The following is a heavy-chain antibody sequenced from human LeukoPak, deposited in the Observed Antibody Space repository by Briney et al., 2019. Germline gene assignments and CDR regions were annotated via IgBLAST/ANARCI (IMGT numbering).Heavy chain of an antibody. CDR1: GYTFTSYA. V-gene: IGHV1-3*01. CDR3: ARGSIAAFTFDY. Sequence: GASVRVSCKDSGYTFTSYAMHWVRQAPGQRLEWMGWINAGNGNTKYSQKFQGRVTITRDTSASTAYMELSSLRSEDTAVYYCARGSIAAFTFDYWGQGTLVTVSS. CDR2: INAGNGNT. J-gene: IGHJ4*02. D-gene: IGHD6-6*01.